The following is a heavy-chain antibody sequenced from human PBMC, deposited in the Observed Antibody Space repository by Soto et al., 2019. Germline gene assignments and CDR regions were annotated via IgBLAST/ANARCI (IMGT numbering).Heavy chain of an antibody. J-gene: IGHJ4*02. V-gene: IGHV3-23*01. CDR3: ARGSKASYPGSRIFAF. D-gene: IGHD3-10*01. CDR2: ITDTGGDT. Sequence: GGSLRLSCVASGFTFGSRAMSWVRQAPGEGLEWVSTITDTGGDTKYADSVRGRFTISRDNSKNTLYLQMSSLRAEDSAVYYCARGSKASYPGSRIFAFWGRGTLVTVSS. CDR1: GFTFGSRA.